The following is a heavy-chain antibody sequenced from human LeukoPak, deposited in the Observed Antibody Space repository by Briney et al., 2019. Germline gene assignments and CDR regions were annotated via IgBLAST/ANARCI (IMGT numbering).Heavy chain of an antibody. D-gene: IGHD3-22*01. CDR3: ARGYYDSSGYQYYFDY. J-gene: IGHJ4*02. Sequence: ASVKVSCKASGGTFSSYAISWVRQAPGQGLEWMGGIIPIFGTANYAQKFQGRVTITTDESTSTAYMELSSLRSEDTAVYYCARGYYDSSGYQYYFDYWGQGTLVIVSS. V-gene: IGHV1-69*05. CDR1: GGTFSSYA. CDR2: IIPIFGTA.